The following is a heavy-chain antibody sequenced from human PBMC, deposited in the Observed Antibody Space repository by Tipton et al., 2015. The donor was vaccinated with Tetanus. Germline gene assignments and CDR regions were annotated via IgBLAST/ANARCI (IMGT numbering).Heavy chain of an antibody. CDR1: GDSISSYY. J-gene: IGHJ2*01. D-gene: IGHD7-27*01. V-gene: IGHV4-4*07. CDR3: ARGGKLGLGYFDL. CDR2: FYTTGST. Sequence: TLSLTCNVSGDSISSYYWNWIRQPAGKGLEWIGRFYTTGSTIYNPSLRSRVTMSVDTSKNQFSLTLCSVTAADTAVYYCARGGKLGLGYFDLWGRGTLVTVSS.